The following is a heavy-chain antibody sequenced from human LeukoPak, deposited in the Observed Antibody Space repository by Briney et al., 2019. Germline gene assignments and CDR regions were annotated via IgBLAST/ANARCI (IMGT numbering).Heavy chain of an antibody. D-gene: IGHD6-19*01. CDR3: ARGFSGWSLDY. CDR2: TRQDGSEK. V-gene: IGHV3-7*01. Sequence: SGGSLRPSCAASGFSFSSYWMSWVRQAPGKGMEWVSDTRQDGSEKDYVDSVKGRFTISRDNAKNSVYLQMNSLRAEDTAVYYCARGFSGWSLDYWGQGTLVTVSS. CDR1: GFSFSSYW. J-gene: IGHJ4*02.